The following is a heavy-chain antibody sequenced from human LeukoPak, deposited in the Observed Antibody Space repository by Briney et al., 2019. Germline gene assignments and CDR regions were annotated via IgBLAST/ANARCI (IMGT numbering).Heavy chain of an antibody. D-gene: IGHD3-10*01. CDR2: ISSSGSTI. J-gene: IGHJ4*02. V-gene: IGHV3-48*03. CDR1: GFTFSSYE. CDR3: ARDSSMLRGPLVIYYFDF. Sequence: GGSLRLSCAASGFTFSSYEMNWVRQAPGKGLEWVSYISSSGSTIYYADSVKGRFTISRDNAKNSLYLQMNSLRAEDTAVYYCARDSSMLRGPLVIYYFDFWGQGSLVTVSS.